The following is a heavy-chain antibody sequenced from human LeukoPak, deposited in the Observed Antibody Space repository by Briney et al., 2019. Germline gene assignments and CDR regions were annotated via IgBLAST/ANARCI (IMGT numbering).Heavy chain of an antibody. J-gene: IGHJ4*02. D-gene: IGHD2-2*01. CDR2: IYYSGST. Sequence: SETLSLTCTVSGGSISSSSYYWGWIRQPPGKGLEWIGSIYYSGSTYYNPSLKSRVTISVDTSKNQFSLKLSSVTAADTAVYYCARDSTPIDYWGQGTLVTVSS. V-gene: IGHV4-39*07. CDR3: ARDSTPIDY. CDR1: GGSISSSSYY.